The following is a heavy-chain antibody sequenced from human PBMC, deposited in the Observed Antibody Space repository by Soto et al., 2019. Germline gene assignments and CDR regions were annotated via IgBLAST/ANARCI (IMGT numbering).Heavy chain of an antibody. J-gene: IGHJ4*02. CDR2: INHSGST. Sequence: SETLSLTCAFYVGSFSGYYWSWIRQPPGKGLEWIGEINHSGSTNYNPSLKSRVTISVDTSKNQFSLELSSVTAADTAVYYCARVGYYYDSSGYYLDYWGQGTLVTVSS. V-gene: IGHV4-34*01. D-gene: IGHD3-22*01. CDR1: VGSFSGYY. CDR3: ARVGYYYDSSGYYLDY.